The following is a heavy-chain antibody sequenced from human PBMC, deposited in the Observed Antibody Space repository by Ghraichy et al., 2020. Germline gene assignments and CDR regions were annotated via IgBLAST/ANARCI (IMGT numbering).Heavy chain of an antibody. V-gene: IGHV1-2*02. J-gene: IGHJ4*02. CDR3: ARGAYGDPGDFDY. CDR1: GYTFTGYY. D-gene: IGHD4-17*01. Sequence: ASVKVSCKASGYTFTGYYIHWVRQSPGQGLEWMGWIHPNNGGTNYGQKFQGRVAMTRDTSFSTAYMELISLRSDDTAIYFCARGAYGDPGDFDYWGQGTLVTVSS. CDR2: IHPNNGGT.